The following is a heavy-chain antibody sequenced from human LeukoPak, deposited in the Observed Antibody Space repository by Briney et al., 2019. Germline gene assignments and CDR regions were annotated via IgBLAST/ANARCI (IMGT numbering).Heavy chain of an antibody. CDR1: GGTFSSYA. V-gene: IGHV1-69*06. Sequence: SVKVSCKASGGTFSSYAISWVRQAPGQGLEWMGGIIPIFGTANYAQKFQGRVTITADKSTSTAYMELSSLRSEDTAVYYCARDSRYSSSWYEPHDAFDIWGQGTMVTVSS. CDR3: ARDSRYSSSWYEPHDAFDI. CDR2: IIPIFGTA. J-gene: IGHJ3*02. D-gene: IGHD6-13*01.